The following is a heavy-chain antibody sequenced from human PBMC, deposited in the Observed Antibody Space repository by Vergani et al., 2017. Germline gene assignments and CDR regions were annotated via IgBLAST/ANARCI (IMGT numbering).Heavy chain of an antibody. CDR1: GFTVSSNY. J-gene: IGHJ6*02. CDR3: ARAYCSSTSCHPYYYGMDV. Sequence: EVQLVESGGGLVQPGGSLRLSCAASGFTVSSNYMSWVRQAPGKGLEWVSVIYSGGSTYYADSVKGRFTISRDNSKNTLYLQMNSLIAEDTAVYYCARAYCSSTSCHPYYYGMDVWGQGTTVTVSS. V-gene: IGHV3-66*02. D-gene: IGHD2-2*01. CDR2: IYSGGST.